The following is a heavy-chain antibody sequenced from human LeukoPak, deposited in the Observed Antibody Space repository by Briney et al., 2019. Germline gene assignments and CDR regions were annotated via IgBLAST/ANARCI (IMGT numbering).Heavy chain of an antibody. J-gene: IGHJ4*02. Sequence: KPSETLSLTCAVSGGSITSSNWWTWVRQPPGKGLEWIGEIYHTGSTNYNPSLKSRVTISVDKSKNQFSQRLSSVTAADTAVYYCAVFGVVDYWGQGTLVTVSS. CDR2: IYHTGST. V-gene: IGHV4-4*02. CDR1: GGSITSSNW. D-gene: IGHD3-3*01. CDR3: AVFGVVDY.